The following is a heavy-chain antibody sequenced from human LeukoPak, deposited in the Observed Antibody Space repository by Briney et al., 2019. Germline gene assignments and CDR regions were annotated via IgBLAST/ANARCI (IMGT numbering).Heavy chain of an antibody. J-gene: IGHJ6*03. CDR1: GGSISSSSYY. V-gene: IGHV4-39*02. CDR2: IYYSGST. Sequence: SETLSLTCTVSGGSISSSSYYWGWIRQPPGKGLEWIGSIYYSGSTYYNPSLKSRVTISVDTSKNQFSLKLSSVTAADTAVYYCARDYYDSSGSSFLRYYYYMDVWGKGTTVTVSS. CDR3: ARDYYDSSGSSFLRYYYYMDV. D-gene: IGHD3-22*01.